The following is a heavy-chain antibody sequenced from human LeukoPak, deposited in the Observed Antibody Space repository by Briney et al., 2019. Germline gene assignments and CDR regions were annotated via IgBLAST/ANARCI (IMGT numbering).Heavy chain of an antibody. CDR1: GFTFSSYG. CDR3: AKDGPFYGSGSYPSSYFDY. J-gene: IGHJ4*02. D-gene: IGHD3-10*01. Sequence: PGGSLRLSCAASGFTFSSYGMHWVRQAPGKGLEWVAVISYDGSNKYYADSVKGRFTISRDNSKNTLYLQMNSLRAEDTAVYYCAKDGPFYGSGSYPSSYFDYWGQGTLVTVSS. V-gene: IGHV3-30*18. CDR2: ISYDGSNK.